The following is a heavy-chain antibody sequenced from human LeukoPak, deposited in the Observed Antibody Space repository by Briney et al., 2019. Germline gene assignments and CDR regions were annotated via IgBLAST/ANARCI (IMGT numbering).Heavy chain of an antibody. Sequence: GGSLRLSCAASGFTFSSYAMIWVRQAPGKGLEWVSTISGSGGSTYYADSVKGRFTIPRDNSKNTLYLQMNSLRAEDTAVYYCAKVVGATTRGYFDYWGQGTLVTVSS. D-gene: IGHD1-26*01. V-gene: IGHV3-23*01. CDR3: AKVVGATTRGYFDY. CDR2: ISGSGGST. J-gene: IGHJ4*02. CDR1: GFTFSSYA.